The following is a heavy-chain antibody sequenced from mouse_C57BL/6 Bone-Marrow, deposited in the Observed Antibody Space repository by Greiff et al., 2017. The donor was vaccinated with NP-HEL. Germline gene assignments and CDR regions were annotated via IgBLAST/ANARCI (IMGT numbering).Heavy chain of an antibody. V-gene: IGHV3-6*01. D-gene: IGHD2-1*01. CDR2: ISYDGSN. CDR1: GYSITSGYY. J-gene: IGHJ4*01. Sequence: ESGPGLVKPSQSLSLTCSVTGYSITSGYYWNWIRQFPGNKLEWMGYISYDGSNNYNPSLKNRISITRDTSKNQFFLKLNSVTTEDTATYYCARDEGDYGNFYAMDYWGQGTSVTVSS. CDR3: ARDEGDYGNFYAMDY.